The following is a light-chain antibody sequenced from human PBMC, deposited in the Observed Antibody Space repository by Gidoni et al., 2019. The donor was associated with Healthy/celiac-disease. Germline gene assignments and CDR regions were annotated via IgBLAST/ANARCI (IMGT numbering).Light chain of an antibody. J-gene: IGKJ1*01. CDR1: QRSSSY. Sequence: DIQMTQSPSALYASVGDRVTITYRASQRSSSYLNWYQQKPGKAPKLLFYAASSLQSGVPSRFSGSGSGTDFTLPISSLQPEDFATYYCQQSYSTPCTFGQGIKVEIK. V-gene: IGKV1-39*01. CDR3: QQSYSTPCT. CDR2: AAS.